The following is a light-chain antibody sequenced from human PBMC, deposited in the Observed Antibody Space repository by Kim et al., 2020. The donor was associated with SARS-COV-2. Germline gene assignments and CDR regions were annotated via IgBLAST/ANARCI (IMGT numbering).Light chain of an antibody. CDR1: SLRRDY. CDR2: GKG. V-gene: IGLV3-19*01. CDR3: NSRDTSGYRVV. Sequence: WGKKVRITCQGDSLRRDYASWFQQKPGQAPLLVIYGKGNRPSGIPDRFSGSNSGDTASLTITGAQAEDEADYYCNSRDTSGYRVVFGGGTQLTVL. J-gene: IGLJ2*01.